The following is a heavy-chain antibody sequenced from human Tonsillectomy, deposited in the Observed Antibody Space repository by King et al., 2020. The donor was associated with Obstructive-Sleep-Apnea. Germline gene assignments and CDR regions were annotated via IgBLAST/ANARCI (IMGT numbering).Heavy chain of an antibody. J-gene: IGHJ3*02. V-gene: IGHV3-7*03. CDR1: GFTFSSYW. Sequence: VQLVESGGGLVQPGGSLRLSCAASGFTFSSYWMSWVRQAPGKGLEWVANIKQDGSEKYYVDSVKGRFTISRDNAKNSLYMQMNSLRAEDTAVYYCARDRPDYYGSGSFWDIWGQGTMVTVS. D-gene: IGHD3-10*01. CDR3: ARDRPDYYGSGSFWDI. CDR2: IKQDGSEK.